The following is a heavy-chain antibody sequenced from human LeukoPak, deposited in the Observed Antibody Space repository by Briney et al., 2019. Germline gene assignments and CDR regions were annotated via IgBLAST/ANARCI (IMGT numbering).Heavy chain of an antibody. CDR2: IYPGDSDT. D-gene: IGHD3-22*01. V-gene: IGHV5-51*01. J-gene: IGHJ4*02. Sequence: GESLKISCKGSGYSFTTYWIGWVRQMPGKGLEWMGNIYPGDSDTRYSPSFQGQVTISADKSITTAYLQWSGLRASDTAIYYCARRWYDSSGYSRHFDYWGQGTLVTVPS. CDR3: ARRWYDSSGYSRHFDY. CDR1: GYSFTTYW.